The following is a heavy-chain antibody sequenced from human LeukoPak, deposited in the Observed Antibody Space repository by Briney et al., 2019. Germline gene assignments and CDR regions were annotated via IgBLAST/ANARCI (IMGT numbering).Heavy chain of an antibody. CDR1: GCSFNDYY. D-gene: IGHD2-2*01. J-gene: IGHJ5*02. V-gene: IGHV4-34*01. Sequence: PSETLSLTCAVSGCSFNDYYWNWIRQPPGKGLEWIGEINARGGTNYNPSLKSRVTISVDTSKKQFSLRLTSMIAADTALYYCARGQIPAARGYNWFDPWGQGTLVTVSS. CDR3: ARGQIPAARGYNWFDP. CDR2: INARGGT.